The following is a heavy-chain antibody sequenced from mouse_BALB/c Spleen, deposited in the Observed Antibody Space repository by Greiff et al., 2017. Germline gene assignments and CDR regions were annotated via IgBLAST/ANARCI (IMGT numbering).Heavy chain of an antibody. Sequence: EVKLVESGGGLVKPGGSLKLSCAASGFTFSDYYMYWVRQTPEKRLEWVATISDGGSYTYYPDSVKGRFTISRDNAKNNLYLQMSSLKSEDTAMYYCARDRDYDYDGYAMDYWGQGTSVTVSS. J-gene: IGHJ4*01. CDR3: ARDRDYDYDGYAMDY. CDR2: ISDGGSYT. V-gene: IGHV5-4*02. D-gene: IGHD2-4*01. CDR1: GFTFSDYY.